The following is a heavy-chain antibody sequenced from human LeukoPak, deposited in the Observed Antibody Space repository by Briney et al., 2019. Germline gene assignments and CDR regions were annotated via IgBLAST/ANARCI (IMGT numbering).Heavy chain of an antibody. CDR2: ISYDGSNN. V-gene: IGHV3-30-3*01. CDR1: GFTLISYA. Sequence: GRSLRLSCAASGFTLISYAMHWVRQAPGKGLEWVALISYDGSNNYYADSVKGRFTISRDNSKNTLYLHMSSLRSEDAAVYYCARDAYLYGSGNAFDVWGQGTMVTVSS. J-gene: IGHJ3*01. D-gene: IGHD3-10*01. CDR3: ARDAYLYGSGNAFDV.